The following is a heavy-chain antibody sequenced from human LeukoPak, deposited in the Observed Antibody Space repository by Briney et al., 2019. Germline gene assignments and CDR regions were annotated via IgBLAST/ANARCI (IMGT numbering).Heavy chain of an antibody. V-gene: IGHV3-33*01. CDR3: ARDVGSSPFDC. CDR1: GFTLSRSG. Sequence: GGSLRLSCAASGFTLSRSGMHWVRQAPGKGLEWVAVIWSDGSNENYADSVKGRFTIPRDNSKNTLYLQMNSLRAEDTAVYYCARDVGSSPFDCWGQGTLVTVSS. J-gene: IGHJ4*02. D-gene: IGHD1-26*01. CDR2: IWSDGSNE.